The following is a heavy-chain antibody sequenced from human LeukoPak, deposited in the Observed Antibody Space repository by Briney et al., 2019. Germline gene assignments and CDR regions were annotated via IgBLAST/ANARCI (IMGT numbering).Heavy chain of an antibody. D-gene: IGHD4-17*01. CDR3: ARLGDLYGDYGIHDY. Sequence: GESLRISCEGSGYIFTSDWIGWVRQLPGKGLEWMGIIYPGDSDTRYSPSFQGQVTISADKSISTAYLQWSSLKASDTAMYYCARLGDLYGDYGIHDYWGQGTLVTVSS. J-gene: IGHJ4*02. CDR2: IYPGDSDT. CDR1: GYIFTSDW. V-gene: IGHV5-51*01.